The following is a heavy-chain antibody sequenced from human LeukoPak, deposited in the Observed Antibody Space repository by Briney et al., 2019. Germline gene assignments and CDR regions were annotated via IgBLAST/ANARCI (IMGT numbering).Heavy chain of an antibody. CDR3: ARGGYHHGFDI. J-gene: IGHJ3*02. Sequence: PGGSLRLSCAASGFTFRNYWIHWVRQAPGKGLVWISRIDNDGSDRIYADSVKGRFTISRDNAKNTLYLQMNSLRAEDTAVYYCARGGYHHGFDIWGQGTMVTVSS. CDR1: GFTFRNYW. CDR2: IDNDGSDR. D-gene: IGHD5-18*01. V-gene: IGHV3-74*01.